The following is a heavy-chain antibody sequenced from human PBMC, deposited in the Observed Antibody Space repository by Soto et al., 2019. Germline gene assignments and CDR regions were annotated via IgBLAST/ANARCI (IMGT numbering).Heavy chain of an antibody. J-gene: IGHJ5*01. CDR2: ISTSSSYI. CDR1: GFTFNQYN. V-gene: IGHV3-21*01. CDR3: ARGLERATSKNWFDS. Sequence: LSCEGSGFTFNQYNMHWVRQTPGKVLECVASISTSSSYIYYAASVEGRFTVSRDNAKNSLYLQMSDLRDEDTAVYYWARGLERATSKNWFDSWGQGTQVTVSS. D-gene: IGHD1-1*01.